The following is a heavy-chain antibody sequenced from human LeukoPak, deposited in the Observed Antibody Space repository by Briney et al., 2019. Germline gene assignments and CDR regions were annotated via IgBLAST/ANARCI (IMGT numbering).Heavy chain of an antibody. CDR1: GYTFTSYY. CDR3: ATADGSGYDIIH. Sequence: GASVKVSCKASGYTFTSYYMHWVRQAPGQGLEWMGIINPSGGSTSYAQKFQGRVTMTRDTSTSTVYMELSSLRSEDTAVYYCATADGSGYDIIHWGQGTLVTVSS. D-gene: IGHD5-12*01. J-gene: IGHJ4*02. V-gene: IGHV1-46*01. CDR2: INPSGGST.